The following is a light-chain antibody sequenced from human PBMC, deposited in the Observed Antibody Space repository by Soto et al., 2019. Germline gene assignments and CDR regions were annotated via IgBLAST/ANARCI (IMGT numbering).Light chain of an antibody. J-gene: IGKJ1*01. V-gene: IGKV3-15*01. CDR3: HQYDNWPRT. CDR1: QSVSSK. Sequence: EIVMTQSPVTLSVSPGERATISCRASQSVSSKLAWYQQKPGQAPRPLIYGASTRAIGIPDRFSGSGSGTEFTLTISSLQSEDFAVYYCHQYDNWPRTFGQGT. CDR2: GAS.